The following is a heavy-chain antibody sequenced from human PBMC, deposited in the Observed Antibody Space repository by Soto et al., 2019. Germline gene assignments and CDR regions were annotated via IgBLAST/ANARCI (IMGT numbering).Heavy chain of an antibody. V-gene: IGHV3-7*03. Sequence: PGGSLRLSCAASGFTLSNYWMTWVRQAPGKGLEWVANINKDGSQKNCVDSVKGRFTIARDNGQNSLSLQINSLRVEDTAVYYCVRELGLAYWRQGALVTVSS. J-gene: IGHJ4*02. CDR2: INKDGSQK. CDR3: VRELGLAY. D-gene: IGHD7-27*01. CDR1: GFTLSNYW.